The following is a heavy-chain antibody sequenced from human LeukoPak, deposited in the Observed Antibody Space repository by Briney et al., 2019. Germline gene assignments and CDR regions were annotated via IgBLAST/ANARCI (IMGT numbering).Heavy chain of an antibody. J-gene: IGHJ6*03. CDR3: AKGHGWEASYYYYYLDV. V-gene: IGHV3-30*02. CDR2: TRYDGSNK. CDR1: GFTFSSYG. Sequence: GGSPRLSCAASGFTFSSYGMYWVRHPPGKGLEWVAFTRYDGSNKYYAASVKGRFTISTDTSKNTLYMKMNRLRDEDTAVYYCAKGHGWEASYYYYYLDVWGKGTTVTISS. D-gene: IGHD1-26*01.